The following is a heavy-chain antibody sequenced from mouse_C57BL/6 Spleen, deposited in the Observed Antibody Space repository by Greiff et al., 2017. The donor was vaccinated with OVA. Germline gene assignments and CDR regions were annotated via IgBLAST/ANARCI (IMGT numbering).Heavy chain of an antibody. CDR1: GYAFSSSW. J-gene: IGHJ2*01. D-gene: IGHD1-1*02. V-gene: IGHV1-82*01. CDR3: AREGGYYLDY. CDR2: IYPGDGDT. Sequence: QVQLKQSGPELVKPGASVKISCKASGYAFSSSWMNWVKQRPGKGLEWIGRIYPGDGDTNYNGKFKGKATLTADKSSSTAYMQLSSLTSEDSAVYFCAREGGYYLDYWGQGTTLTVSS.